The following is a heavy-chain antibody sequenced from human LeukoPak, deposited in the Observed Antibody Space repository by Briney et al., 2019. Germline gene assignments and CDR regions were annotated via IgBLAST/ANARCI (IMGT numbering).Heavy chain of an antibody. Sequence: KPSETLSLTCTVSGGSISSSSYYWGWIRQPPGKGLEWIGSIYYSGSTYYNPSLKSRVTISVDTSKNQFSLKLSSVTAADTAVYYCAREPEGYCSSTSCSNRYYFDYWCQGTLVTVSS. CDR3: AREPEGYCSSTSCSNRYYFDY. J-gene: IGHJ4*02. CDR1: GGSISSSSYY. CDR2: IYYSGST. D-gene: IGHD2-2*01. V-gene: IGHV4-39*02.